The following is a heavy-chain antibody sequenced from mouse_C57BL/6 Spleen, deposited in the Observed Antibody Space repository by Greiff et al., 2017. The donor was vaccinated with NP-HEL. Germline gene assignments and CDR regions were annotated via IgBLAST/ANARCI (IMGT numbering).Heavy chain of an antibody. D-gene: IGHD1-1*01. J-gene: IGHJ2*01. CDR1: GYTFTSYW. V-gene: IGHV1-69*01. Sequence: QVQLQQPGAELVMPGASVKLSCKASGYTFTSYWMHWVKRRPGQGLEWIGEIDPSDSYTNYNQKFKGKSTLTVDKSSSTAYMQLSSLTSEDSAVYYCARRGTTYFDYWGQGTTLTVPS. CDR3: ARRGTTYFDY. CDR2: IDPSDSYT.